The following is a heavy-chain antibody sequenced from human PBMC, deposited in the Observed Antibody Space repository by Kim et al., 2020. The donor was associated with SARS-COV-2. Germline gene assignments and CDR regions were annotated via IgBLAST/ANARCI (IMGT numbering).Heavy chain of an antibody. D-gene: IGHD2-2*01. CDR1: GGTFSSYA. J-gene: IGHJ6*02. CDR2: IIPIFGTA. Sequence: SVKVSCKASGGTFSSYAISWVRQAPGQGLEWMGGIIPIFGTANYAQKFQGRVTITADESTSTAYMELSSLRSEDTAVYYCARELTPLGYCSSTSCYDYYDCMDVWGQGTTVTVSS. V-gene: IGHV1-69*13. CDR3: ARELTPLGYCSSTSCYDYYDCMDV.